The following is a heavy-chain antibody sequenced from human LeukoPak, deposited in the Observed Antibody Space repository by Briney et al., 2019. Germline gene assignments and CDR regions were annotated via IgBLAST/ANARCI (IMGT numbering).Heavy chain of an antibody. CDR2: IIPILGIA. CDR3: ARDIVVVVALCGMDV. CDR1: GGTFSSYA. J-gene: IGHJ6*02. V-gene: IGHV1-69*04. D-gene: IGHD2-15*01. Sequence: SVKVSCKASGGTFSSYAISWVRQAPGQGLEWMGRIIPILGIANYAQKLQGRVTMTTDTSTSTAYMELRSLRSDDTAVYYCARDIVVVVALCGMDVWGQGTTVTVSS.